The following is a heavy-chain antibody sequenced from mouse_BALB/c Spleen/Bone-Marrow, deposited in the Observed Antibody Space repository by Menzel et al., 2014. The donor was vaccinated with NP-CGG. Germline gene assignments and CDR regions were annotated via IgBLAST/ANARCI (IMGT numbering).Heavy chain of an antibody. D-gene: IGHD1-1*01. CDR3: GRGGTVVTKGSTYWYFDL. Sequence: VQLKESGPDLVKPGASVKISCKASGYSFSGYFMNWVKQSHGKSFEWIGRINPYNGESFYNQKFKDKATLTVDKSSTTAHMDLLSLTSEDSAAYYCGRGGTVVTKGSTYWYFDLWGAGTTVTVSS. J-gene: IGHJ1*01. V-gene: IGHV1-37*01. CDR2: INPYNGES. CDR1: GYSFSGYF.